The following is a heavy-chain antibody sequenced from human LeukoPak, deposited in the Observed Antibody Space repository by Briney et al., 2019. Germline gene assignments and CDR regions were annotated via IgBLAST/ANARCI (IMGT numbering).Heavy chain of an antibody. Sequence: RASETLSLTCAVSGGSVSSTNCWTWFRQPPGKGLDWIGEVHLDGRTIYNPSLTGRLTMSVDLYENHISLKLTSVTAADTAVYYCAREGGFYRPLDYSGQGTLVTVSS. CDR3: AREGGFYRPLDY. D-gene: IGHD3-3*01. CDR1: GGSVSSTNC. J-gene: IGHJ4*02. V-gene: IGHV4-4*02. CDR2: VHLDGRT.